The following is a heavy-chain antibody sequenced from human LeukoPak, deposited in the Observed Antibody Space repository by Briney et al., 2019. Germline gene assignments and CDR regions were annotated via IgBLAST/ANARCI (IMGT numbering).Heavy chain of an antibody. CDR1: GGSLSPYY. CDR3: AKGRGPAAVAPDY. D-gene: IGHD2-2*01. CDR2: ISHSGIT. V-gene: IGHV4-59*01. J-gene: IGHJ4*02. Sequence: SETLSLTCTVSGGSLSPYYWSWIRQPPGRELEWIAYISHSGITNYNPSLKSRVTISVDTSKNQFSLELHSVTAADTAVYYCAKGRGPAAVAPDYWGQGTLVTVSS.